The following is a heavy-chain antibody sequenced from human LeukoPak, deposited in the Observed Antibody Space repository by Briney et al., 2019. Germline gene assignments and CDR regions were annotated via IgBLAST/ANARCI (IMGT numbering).Heavy chain of an antibody. CDR1: GGSFSGYY. D-gene: IGHD2-21*01. Sequence: PSETLSLTCAVYGGSFSGYYWSWLRQPPGRGREWLGEINHSGSTNYTPSPNSRVTISVDTSKNQFSLTLSSVTAADTAGYYCERGGILWWRAFDIWGQGTMVTVSS. J-gene: IGHJ3*02. V-gene: IGHV4-34*01. CDR3: ERGGILWWRAFDI. CDR2: INHSGST.